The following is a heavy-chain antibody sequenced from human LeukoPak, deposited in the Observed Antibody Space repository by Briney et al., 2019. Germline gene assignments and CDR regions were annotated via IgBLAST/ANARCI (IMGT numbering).Heavy chain of an antibody. CDR1: GYTFTSYG. CDR2: ISAYTGNT. Sequence: ASVKVSCKASGYTFTSYGISWVRQAPGKGLEWMGWISAYTGNTNYAQKLQGRVTMTTDTSTSTAYMELRSLRSDDTAVYYCARVTSMGVLRYFDWSTTTTYYYYMDVWGKGTTVTISS. D-gene: IGHD3-9*01. V-gene: IGHV1-18*01. CDR3: ARVTSMGVLRYFDWSTTTTYYYYMDV. J-gene: IGHJ6*03.